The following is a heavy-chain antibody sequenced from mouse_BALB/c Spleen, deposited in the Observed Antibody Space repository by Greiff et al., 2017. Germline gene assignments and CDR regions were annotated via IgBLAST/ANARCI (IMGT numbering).Heavy chain of an antibody. CDR3: ARSYGSSTFFDY. J-gene: IGHJ2*01. Sequence: QVQLQQSGPELVKPGASVRISCKASGYTFTSYYIHWVKQRPGQGLEWIGWIYPGNVNTKYNEKFKGKATLTADKSSSTAYMQLSSLTSEDSAVYFCARSYGSSTFFDYWGQGTTLTVSS. D-gene: IGHD1-1*01. V-gene: IGHV1S56*01. CDR1: GYTFTSYY. CDR2: IYPGNVNT.